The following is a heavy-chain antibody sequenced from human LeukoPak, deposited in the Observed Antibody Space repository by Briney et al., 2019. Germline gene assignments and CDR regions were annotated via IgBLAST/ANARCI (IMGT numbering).Heavy chain of an antibody. J-gene: IGHJ4*02. V-gene: IGHV3-7*03. D-gene: IGHD3-3*01. Sequence: GSLRLSCAASGFTFSSYWMSWVRQAPGKGLEWVAFIIQNGGTRYYVDSVKGRFTISRENAKNTLYLQMNSLRAEDTAVYYCAKVKDPYYDFWSGYSPFDYWGQGTLVTVSS. CDR3: AKVKDPYYDFWSGYSPFDY. CDR2: IIQNGGTR. CDR1: GFTFSSYW.